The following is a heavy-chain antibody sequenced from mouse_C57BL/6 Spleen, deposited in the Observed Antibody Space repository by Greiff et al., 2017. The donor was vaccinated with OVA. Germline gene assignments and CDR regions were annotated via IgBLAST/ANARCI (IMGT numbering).Heavy chain of an antibody. D-gene: IGHD4-1*01. CDR3: ARDWDGNYFDY. CDR1: GYAFSSYW. V-gene: IGHV1-80*01. CDR2: IYPGDGDT. J-gene: IGHJ2*01. Sequence: QVQLQQSGAELVKPGASVKISCKASGYAFSSYWMNWVKQRPGTGLEWIGQIYPGDGDTNYNGKFKGKATLTADKSSSTAYMQLSSLTSEDSAVYFCARDWDGNYFDYWGQGTTLTVSS.